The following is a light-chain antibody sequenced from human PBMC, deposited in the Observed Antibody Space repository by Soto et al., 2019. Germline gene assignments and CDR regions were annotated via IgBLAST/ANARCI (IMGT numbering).Light chain of an antibody. Sequence: QSLLTQPPSVSAAPGQKVTISCSGSSSNIGNNYVSWYQQLPGTAPKLLIYDNNKRPSGIPDRFSGSKSGTSATLGITGLQTGDEADYYFGTWDSSLSAGVFGGGTKLTVL. CDR2: DNN. J-gene: IGLJ2*01. CDR3: GTWDSSLSAGV. CDR1: SSNIGNNY. V-gene: IGLV1-51*01.